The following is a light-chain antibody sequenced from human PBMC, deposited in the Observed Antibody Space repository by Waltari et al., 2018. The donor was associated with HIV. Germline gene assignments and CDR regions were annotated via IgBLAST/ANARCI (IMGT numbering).Light chain of an antibody. CDR3: QQADSFPLT. CDR2: SAT. V-gene: IGKV1-12*01. Sequence: IQMTQSPSSLSASVGDRVTITCRASQGVSSWLAWYQQKKGQAPKLLIYSATILQTGVPSRFSGSGSGTDFTLTISSLQPEDFATYFCQQADSFPLTFGGGTKVE. J-gene: IGKJ4*01. CDR1: QGVSSW.